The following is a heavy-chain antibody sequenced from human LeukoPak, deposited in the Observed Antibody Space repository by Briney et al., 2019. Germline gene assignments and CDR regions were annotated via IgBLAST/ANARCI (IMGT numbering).Heavy chain of an antibody. CDR2: ISGSGGST. V-gene: IGHV3-23*01. CDR1: GFTFISYA. CDR3: ARAPGPPNLWFDP. Sequence: GGSLRLSCAASGFTFISYAMSWVRQAPGQGLEWVSTISGSGGSTYSADSVKGRFTISRDNSKNTLYLQMNSLRAEDTAVYYCARAPGPPNLWFDPWGQGTLVTVSS. J-gene: IGHJ5*02.